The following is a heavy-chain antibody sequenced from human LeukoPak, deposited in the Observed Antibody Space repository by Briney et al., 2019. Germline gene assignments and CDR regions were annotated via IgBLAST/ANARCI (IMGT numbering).Heavy chain of an antibody. CDR2: IYYSGST. CDR3: ARATGYMSH. CDR1: GGSISSSSYY. J-gene: IGHJ4*02. Sequence: SETLSLTCTVSGGSISSSSYYWGWIRQPPGKGLEWIGSIYYSGSTYYNPSLKSRVTISVDTSKNQFSLKLSSVTAADTAVYYCARATGYMSHWGQGTLVTVSS. D-gene: IGHD6-13*01. V-gene: IGHV4-39*07.